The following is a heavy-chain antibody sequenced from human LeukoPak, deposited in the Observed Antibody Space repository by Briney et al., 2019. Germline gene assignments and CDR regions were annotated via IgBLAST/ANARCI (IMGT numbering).Heavy chain of an antibody. CDR3: ATAGGPGAAVAATQFDY. D-gene: IGHD2-15*01. J-gene: IGHJ4*02. CDR1: GYTLSALS. V-gene: IGHV1-24*01. Sequence: ASVKVSCKLSGYTLSALSMHWVRQAPGKGLEWMGGFDPEDGETIYAQKFQGRVTMTEDTSTDTAYMELSSLRSEDTAVYYCATAGGPGAAVAATQFDYWGQGTLVTVSS. CDR2: FDPEDGET.